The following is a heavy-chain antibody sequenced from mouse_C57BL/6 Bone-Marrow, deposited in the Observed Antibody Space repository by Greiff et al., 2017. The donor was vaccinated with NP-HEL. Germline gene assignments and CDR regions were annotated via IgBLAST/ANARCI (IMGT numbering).Heavy chain of an antibody. CDR3: ARGPNRDGFAY. D-gene: IGHD4-1*01. J-gene: IGHJ3*01. Sequence: DVKLVESGGGLVKPGGSLKLSCAASGFTFSSYAMSWVRQTPEKRLEWVATISDGGSYTYYPDNVKGRFTISRDNAKNNLYLQMSHLKSEDTAMYYCARGPNRDGFAYWGQGTLVTVSA. CDR1: GFTFSSYA. CDR2: ISDGGSYT. V-gene: IGHV5-4*03.